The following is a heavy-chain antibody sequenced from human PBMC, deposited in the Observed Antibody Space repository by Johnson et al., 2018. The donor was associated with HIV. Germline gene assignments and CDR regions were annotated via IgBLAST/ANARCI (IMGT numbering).Heavy chain of an antibody. Sequence: VQLVESGGGLVQPGGSLRLSCAASGFSVSSNYMTWVRQAPGKGLEWVSVIYSGGTTWYADSVKGRFTISRDNSRDTVHLQMNSLRSEDTAVYYCARAIDQGYSSGWSSDVYDIWGQGTMVTVSA. V-gene: IGHV3-66*02. CDR2: IYSGGTT. D-gene: IGHD6-19*01. J-gene: IGHJ3*02. CDR3: ARAIDQGYSSGWSSDVYDI. CDR1: GFSVSSNY.